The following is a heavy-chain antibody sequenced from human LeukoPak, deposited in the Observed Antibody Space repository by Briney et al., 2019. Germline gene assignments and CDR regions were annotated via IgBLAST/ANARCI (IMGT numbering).Heavy chain of an antibody. CDR2: IQYDEANK. J-gene: IGHJ4*02. V-gene: IGHV3-30*02. CDR3: AKGDTSWLYVDY. CDR1: GFTFSSYD. Sequence: PGGSLRLSCVASGFTFSSYDMHWVRQAPGKGLDWVAFIQYDEANKDYADSVKGRFTISRDNSKNTLHLQMNSLRAGDTAVYYCAKGDTSWLYVDYWGQGTLVTVSS. D-gene: IGHD2-2*01.